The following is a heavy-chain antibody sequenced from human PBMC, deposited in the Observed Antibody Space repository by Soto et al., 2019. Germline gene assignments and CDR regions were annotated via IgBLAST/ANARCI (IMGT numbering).Heavy chain of an antibody. CDR3: ASRDPGTSVNY. V-gene: IGHV4-4*02. J-gene: IGHJ4*02. Sequence: TSETLSLTCAVSGGSFTSNNWWTWVRQPPGQGLEWIGEIYRTGSTNYNPPLKSRVTISLDKSENQFSLKVTSLTAADTAVYYCASRDPGTSVNYWGQGTLFTSPQ. D-gene: IGHD1-7*01. CDR1: GGSFTSNNW. CDR2: IYRTGST.